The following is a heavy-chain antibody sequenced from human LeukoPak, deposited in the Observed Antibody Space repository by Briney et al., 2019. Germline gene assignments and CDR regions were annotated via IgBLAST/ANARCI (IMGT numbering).Heavy chain of an antibody. V-gene: IGHV1-46*01. D-gene: IGHD4-23*01. CDR2: INPSGGST. CDR3: ARDMSTRVTPISYAFDV. Sequence: RASVKVSCKASGYTFTSYYMHWVRQAPGQGLEWMGIINPSGGSTSYAQTFQGRVTMTRDTSTTTVYMELSSLRSEDTAVYYCARDMSTRVTPISYAFDVWGQGTMVTVSS. CDR1: GYTFTSYY. J-gene: IGHJ3*01.